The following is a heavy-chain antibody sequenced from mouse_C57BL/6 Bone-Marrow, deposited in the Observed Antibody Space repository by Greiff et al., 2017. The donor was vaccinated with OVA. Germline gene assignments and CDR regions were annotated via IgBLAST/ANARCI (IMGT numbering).Heavy chain of an antibody. Sequence: EVQGVESGGGLVQPGGSLKLSCAASGFTFSDYYMYWVRQTPEKRLEWVAYISNGGGSTYYPDTVKGRFTISRDNAKNTLYLQMSRLKSEDTAMYYCARHEGYYGSFDYWGQGTTLTVSS. V-gene: IGHV5-12*01. D-gene: IGHD1-1*01. J-gene: IGHJ2*01. CDR1: GFTFSDYY. CDR2: ISNGGGST. CDR3: ARHEGYYGSFDY.